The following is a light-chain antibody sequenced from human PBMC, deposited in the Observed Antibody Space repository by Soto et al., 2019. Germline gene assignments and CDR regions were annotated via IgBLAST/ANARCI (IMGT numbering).Light chain of an antibody. V-gene: IGKV1-12*01. Sequence: DIQMTQSPSSVSASVGDRVTITCRPSQDINRDLGWYQQRPGKPPKLLIHTASSLAAGVPSRFSASGSGTDFSLIINSLQAEDFATYYCQQANSLSPTFGGGTRVDIK. CDR2: TAS. CDR1: QDINRD. J-gene: IGKJ4*01. CDR3: QQANSLSPT.